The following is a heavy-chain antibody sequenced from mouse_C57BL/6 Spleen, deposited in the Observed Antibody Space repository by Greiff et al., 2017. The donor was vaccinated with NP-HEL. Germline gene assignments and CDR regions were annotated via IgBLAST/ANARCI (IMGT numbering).Heavy chain of an antibody. D-gene: IGHD1-1*01. V-gene: IGHV1-26*01. CDR2: INPNNGGT. CDR1: GYTFTDYY. Sequence: VQLQQSGPELVKPGASVKISCKASGYTFTDYYMNWVKQSHGKSLEWIGDINPNNGGTSYNQKFKGKATLTVDKSSSTAYMELRSLTSEDSAVYYCASPFITTEYAMDYWGQGTSVTVSS. CDR3: ASPFITTEYAMDY. J-gene: IGHJ4*01.